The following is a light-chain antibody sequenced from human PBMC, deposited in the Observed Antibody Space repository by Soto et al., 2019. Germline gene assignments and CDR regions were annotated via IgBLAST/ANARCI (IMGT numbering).Light chain of an antibody. CDR1: QGIRND. CDR2: AAS. J-gene: IGKJ1*01. V-gene: IGKV1-17*01. CDR3: LQHSTYPLT. Sequence: DIQKTQFPSSLSASVGDRVTITCRASQGIRNDLGWYQQKPGKAPKRLIYAASSLQSGVPSRFSGSGSGTEYTLAISSLQPEDSATFYCLQHSTYPLTFGQGTKVEIK.